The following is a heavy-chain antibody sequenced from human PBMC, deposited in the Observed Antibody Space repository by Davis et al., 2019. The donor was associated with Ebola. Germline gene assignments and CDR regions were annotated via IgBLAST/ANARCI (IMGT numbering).Heavy chain of an antibody. CDR2: ISWNNGNI. V-gene: IGHV3-9*01. D-gene: IGHD2-15*01. CDR3: TRGHCRKSSCYSGGYYYYAMDV. J-gene: IGHJ6*02. CDR1: GFTFDDYA. Sequence: GGSLRLSCAASGFTFDDYAMHWVRQAPGKGLEWVSGISWNNGNIVYADSVKGRFIISRDNAKNSLFLQMNGLRADDTAVYYCTRGHCRKSSCYSGGYYYYAMDVWGQGTTVTVSS.